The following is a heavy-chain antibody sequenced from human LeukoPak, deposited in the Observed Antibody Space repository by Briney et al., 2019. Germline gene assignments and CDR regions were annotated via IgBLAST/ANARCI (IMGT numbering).Heavy chain of an antibody. D-gene: IGHD4-17*01. CDR1: GFTFNNYA. Sequence: PGGSLRLSCVASGFTFNNYAMGWVRQAPGKRPEWVSSLTDSGGTTYYVDSVKGRFAISRDNSKNTLYLHMHNLRAEDTAVYYCARDKSYGDSSDYWGQGTLVTVSS. CDR3: ARDKSYGDSSDY. CDR2: LTDSGGTT. V-gene: IGHV3-23*01. J-gene: IGHJ4*02.